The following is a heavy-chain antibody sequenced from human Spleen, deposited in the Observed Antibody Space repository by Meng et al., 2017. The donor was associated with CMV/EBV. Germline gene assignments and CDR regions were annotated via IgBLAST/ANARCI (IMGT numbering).Heavy chain of an antibody. CDR3: ASPNCSSTSCYRYYGMDV. Sequence: SETLSLTCIVSGYSISSGYYWGWIRQPPGKGLEWIGSIYHSGSTYYNPSLKSRVTISVDTSKNQFSLKLSSVTAADTAVYYCASPNCSSTSCYRYYGMDVWGQGTTVTVSS. CDR1: GYSISSGYY. V-gene: IGHV4-38-2*02. CDR2: IYHSGST. D-gene: IGHD2-2*02. J-gene: IGHJ6*02.